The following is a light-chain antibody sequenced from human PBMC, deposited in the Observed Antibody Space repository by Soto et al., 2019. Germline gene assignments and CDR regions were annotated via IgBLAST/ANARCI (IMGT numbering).Light chain of an antibody. J-gene: IGKJ2*01. CDR3: QQYLDRPRRRRT. CDR2: NAS. Sequence: IVMTQSPATLSVTPGETVTFSCRASHSVGSNLAWYQQKRGQAPRLLIFNASTRAPSIPAWFSGSGSGTDFTLTITGLQSEDFAVYYCQQYLDRPRRRRTFGQGTKLEI. CDR1: HSVGSN. V-gene: IGKV3-15*01.